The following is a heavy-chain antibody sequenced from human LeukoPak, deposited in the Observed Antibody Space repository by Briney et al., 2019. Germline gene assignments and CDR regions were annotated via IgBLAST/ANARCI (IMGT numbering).Heavy chain of an antibody. CDR2: INWNGGST. V-gene: IGHV3-20*01. CDR3: ARGRGSSWLNNWFDP. J-gene: IGHJ5*02. D-gene: IGHD6-13*01. CDR1: GFTFDDYG. Sequence: GGSLRLSCAASGFTFDDYGMSWVRQAPGKGLEWVSGINWNGGSTGYADSVKGRFTISRDNAKNSLYLQMSSLRAEDTALYHCARGRGSSWLNNWFDPWGQGTLVTVSS.